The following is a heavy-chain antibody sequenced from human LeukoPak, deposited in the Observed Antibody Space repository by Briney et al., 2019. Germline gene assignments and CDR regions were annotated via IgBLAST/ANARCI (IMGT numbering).Heavy chain of an antibody. CDR1: GYTFTSYG. Sequence: ASVKPSCKASGYTFTSYGISWVRQAPGQGLEWVGWISAYNGNTNYAQKLQGRVTMTTHTSTSTAYIELRSLRPDDTAVYYCARDAVGATLDYWGQGNLVTVSS. CDR2: ISAYNGNT. CDR3: ARDAVGATLDY. D-gene: IGHD1-26*01. V-gene: IGHV1-18*01. J-gene: IGHJ4*02.